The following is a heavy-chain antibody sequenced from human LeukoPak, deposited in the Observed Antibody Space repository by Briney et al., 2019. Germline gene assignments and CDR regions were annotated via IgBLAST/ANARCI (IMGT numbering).Heavy chain of an antibody. V-gene: IGHV3-23*01. CDR1: GGSIRSTN. CDR3: ARRGYYDSSGYFDY. CDR2: LSGSGHST. D-gene: IGHD3-22*01. Sequence: ETLSLTCGVSGGSIRSTNWWSWVRQAPGKGLEWVSGLSGSGHSTYYADSVKGRFTISRDNSKNTLYLQMNSLRAEDTAVYYCARRGYYDSSGYFDYWGQGTLVTVSS. J-gene: IGHJ4*02.